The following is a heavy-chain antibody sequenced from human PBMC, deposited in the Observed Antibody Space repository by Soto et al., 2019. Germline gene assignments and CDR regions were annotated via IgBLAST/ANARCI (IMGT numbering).Heavy chain of an antibody. D-gene: IGHD1-26*01. CDR1: GYTFTSYG. J-gene: IGHJ3*02. CDR3: ARDFGIVGALDAFDI. Sequence: ASVKVSCKASGYTFTSYGISWVRQAPGQGLEWMGWISAYNGNTNYAQKLQGRVTMTTDTSTSTAYMELRRLRSDDTTVFYCARDFGIVGALDAFDIWGQGTMVTVSS. CDR2: ISAYNGNT. V-gene: IGHV1-18*04.